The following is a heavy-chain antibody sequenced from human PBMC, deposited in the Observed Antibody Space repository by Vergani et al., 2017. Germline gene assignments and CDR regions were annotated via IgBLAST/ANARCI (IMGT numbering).Heavy chain of an antibody. D-gene: IGHD2-15*01. CDR3: LDCSGGSCPPDAFDI. CDR1: GFTFGDYA. CDR2: IRSKAYGGTT. V-gene: IGHV3-49*04. J-gene: IGHJ3*02. Sequence: EVQLVESGGGLVQPGRSLRLSCTASGFTFGDYAMSWVRQAPGKGLEWVGFIRSKAYGGTTEYAASVKGRFTISRDDSKSIAYLQMNSLKTDDTAVYYCLDCSGGSCPPDAFDIWGQGTMVTVSS.